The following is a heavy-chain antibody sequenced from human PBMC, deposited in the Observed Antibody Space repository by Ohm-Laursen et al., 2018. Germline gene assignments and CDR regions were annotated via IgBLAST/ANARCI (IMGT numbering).Heavy chain of an antibody. J-gene: IGHJ4*02. CDR2: IYYSGST. CDR3: ARAGRDTAMSLDY. Sequence: SDTLSLTCTVSGGSISSYYWSWIRQPPGKGLGWIGYIYYSGSTNYNPSLKSRVTISVDTSKNQFSLKLSSVTAADTAVYYCARAGRDTAMSLDYWGQGTLVTVSS. D-gene: IGHD5-18*01. V-gene: IGHV4-59*07. CDR1: GGSISSYY.